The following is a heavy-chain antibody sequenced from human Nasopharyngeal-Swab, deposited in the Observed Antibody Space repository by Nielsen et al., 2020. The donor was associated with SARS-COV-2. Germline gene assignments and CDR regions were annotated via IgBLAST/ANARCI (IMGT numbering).Heavy chain of an antibody. J-gene: IGHJ5*02. CDR1: GFTFSSYW. CDR2: ISGSGGST. CDR3: AKGGSSVIAWFDP. V-gene: IGHV3-23*01. Sequence: GESLKISCAAPGFTFSSYWMSWVRQAPGEGLEWVSAISGSGGSTYYADSVKGRFTISRDNSKNTLYLQMNSLRAEDTAVYYCAKGGSSVIAWFDPWGQGTLVTVSS. D-gene: IGHD6-6*01.